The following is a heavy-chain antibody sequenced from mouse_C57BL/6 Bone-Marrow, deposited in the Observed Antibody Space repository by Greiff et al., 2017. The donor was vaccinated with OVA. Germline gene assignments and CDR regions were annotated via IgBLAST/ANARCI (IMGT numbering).Heavy chain of an antibody. Sequence: VQLQQPGAELVRPGTSVKLSCKASGYTFTSYWMHWVKQRPGQGLEWIGVIDPSASYTNYNQKFKGKATLTVDTSSSTAYMQLSSLTSEDSAVYYWARGKNYFDYWGQGTTLTVSS. CDR1: GYTFTSYW. V-gene: IGHV1-59*01. CDR2: IDPSASYT. CDR3: ARGKNYFDY. J-gene: IGHJ2*01.